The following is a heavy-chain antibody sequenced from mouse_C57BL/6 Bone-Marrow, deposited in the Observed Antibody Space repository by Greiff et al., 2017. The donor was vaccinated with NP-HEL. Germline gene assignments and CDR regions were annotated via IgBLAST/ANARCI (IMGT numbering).Heavy chain of an antibody. J-gene: IGHJ4*01. D-gene: IGHD3-2*02. CDR1: GFSLTSYG. Sequence: QVQLQQSGPGLVQPSQSLSITCTVSGFSLTSYGVHWVRQPPGTGLEWLGVIWSGGSTDYNAAFISRLSISKDNSKSQVFFKMNSLQADDTAIYYCASLTAQAPEAMDYWGKGTSVTVSS. CDR2: IWSGGST. CDR3: ASLTAQAPEAMDY. V-gene: IGHV2-4*01.